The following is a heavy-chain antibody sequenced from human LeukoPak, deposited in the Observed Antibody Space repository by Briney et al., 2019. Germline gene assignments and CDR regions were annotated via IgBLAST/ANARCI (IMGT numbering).Heavy chain of an antibody. CDR3: AKELAYDFWSGQFDY. CDR1: GFTFSRYA. V-gene: IGHV3-23*01. Sequence: GGSLRLSCAASGFTFSRYAIHWVRQAPGKGLEWVSSMSGRGDNTYYADSVKGRFTISRDSSKNTVYLQMNSLRAEDTAVYYCAKELAYDFWSGQFDYWGQGTLVTASS. CDR2: MSGRGDNT. J-gene: IGHJ4*02. D-gene: IGHD3-3*01.